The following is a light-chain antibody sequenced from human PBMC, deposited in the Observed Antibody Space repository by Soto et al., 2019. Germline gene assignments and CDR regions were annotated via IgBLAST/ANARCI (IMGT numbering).Light chain of an antibody. CDR1: HDITSY. CDR2: DAS. Sequence: DIQMTQSPSSLSASVGDRVTITCQASHDITSYLNWYQHKPGKAPKLLIYDASILEAGVPSRYRGSGSGTDFPFTIRSLQPEDVATYYCQKCDYLPIFGPGTTVDLK. V-gene: IGKV1-33*01. CDR3: QKCDYLPI. J-gene: IGKJ3*01.